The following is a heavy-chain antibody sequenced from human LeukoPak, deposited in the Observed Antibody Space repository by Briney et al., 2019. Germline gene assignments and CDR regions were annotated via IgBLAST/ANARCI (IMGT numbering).Heavy chain of an antibody. D-gene: IGHD6-25*01. CDR1: GDSISRSTYY. J-gene: IGHJ4*02. CDR2: IYYGRSP. Sequence: SETLSLTCTVSGDSISRSTYYWAWIRQPPGKGLEWIGSIYYGRSPYFNPSLESRATISVDTSKNHFSLKMSSVTAADTAVYYCARSSGTGTFSYWGQGTLVTVSS. V-gene: IGHV4-39*02. CDR3: ARSSGTGTFSY.